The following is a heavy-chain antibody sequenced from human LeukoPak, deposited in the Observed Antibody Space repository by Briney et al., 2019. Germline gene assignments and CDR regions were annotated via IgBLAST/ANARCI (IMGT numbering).Heavy chain of an antibody. V-gene: IGHV1-8*01. D-gene: IGHD3-3*01. CDR2: MNPNSGNT. CDR3: ARRRITIFGVVIKRYYYYMDV. Sequence: ASVKVSCKASGYTFTSYDINWVRQVTGQGLEWMGWMNPNSGNTGYAQKFQGRVTMTRNTSISTAYMELSSLRSEDTAVYYCARRRITIFGVVIKRYYYYMDVWGKGTTVTVSS. J-gene: IGHJ6*03. CDR1: GYTFTSYD.